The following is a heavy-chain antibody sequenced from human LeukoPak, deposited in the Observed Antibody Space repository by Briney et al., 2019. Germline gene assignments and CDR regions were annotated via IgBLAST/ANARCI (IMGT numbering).Heavy chain of an antibody. CDR2: INHSGST. D-gene: IGHD2-15*01. CDR1: GGSFSGYY. V-gene: IGHV4-34*01. Sequence: PSETLSLTCAIYGGSFSGYYWNWIRQSPGKGLEGIGEINHSGSTNYNPSLKSRVTISVDTSKNQFSLKLSSMTAADTAVYYCARFPCSGDSCYFGIRAFDVGGQGTMVTVSS. CDR3: ARFPCSGDSCYFGIRAFDV. J-gene: IGHJ3*01.